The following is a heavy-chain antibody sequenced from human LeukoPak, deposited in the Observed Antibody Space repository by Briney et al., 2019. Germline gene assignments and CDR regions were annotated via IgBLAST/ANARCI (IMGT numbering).Heavy chain of an antibody. CDR1: GGSISSDSYY. CDR3: ARIRYCSSTSCRNREYAFDI. J-gene: IGHJ3*02. V-gene: IGHV4-39*07. CDR2: IFHSGAT. D-gene: IGHD2-2*01. Sequence: PSETLSLTCTVSGGSISSDSYYWGWIRQSPGRGLEWIGNIFHSGATYYNPSLRSRVTISLDTSKNQFSLRLNSVTAADTAAYYCARIRYCSSTSCRNREYAFDIWGQGTMVTVSS.